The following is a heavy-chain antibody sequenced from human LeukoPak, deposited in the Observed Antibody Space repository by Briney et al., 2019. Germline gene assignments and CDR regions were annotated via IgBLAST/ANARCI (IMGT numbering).Heavy chain of an antibody. D-gene: IGHD6-19*01. J-gene: IGHJ4*02. CDR3: AKDGEFDSSGWYDY. Sequence: GGSLRLSCAASGFIFSDYQMNWVRQAPGKGLEWVSAISGSGGSTYYADSVKGRFTISRDNSKNTLYLQMNSLRAEDTAVYYCAKDGEFDSSGWYDYWGQGTLVTVSS. CDR2: ISGSGGST. V-gene: IGHV3-23*01. CDR1: GFIFSDYQ.